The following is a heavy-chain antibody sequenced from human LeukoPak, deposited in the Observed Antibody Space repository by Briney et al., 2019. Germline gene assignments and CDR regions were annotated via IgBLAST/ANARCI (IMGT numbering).Heavy chain of an antibody. CDR2: IKTDGSET. D-gene: IGHD6-19*01. V-gene: IGHV3-7*03. Sequence: SGGSLRLSCAASGFYFRDHWMDWVRQAPGKGLEWVGHIKTDGSETYYLDSLKGRISISRDNTNNALHLQMNSLRVEDTAVYYCVKNDGWFHLAQWGQGTLVTVSS. CDR1: GFYFRDHW. J-gene: IGHJ4*02. CDR3: VKNDGWFHLAQ.